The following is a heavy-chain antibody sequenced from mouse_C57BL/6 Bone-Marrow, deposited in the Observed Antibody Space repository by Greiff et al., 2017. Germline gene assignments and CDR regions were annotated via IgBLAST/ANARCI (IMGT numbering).Heavy chain of an antibody. V-gene: IGHV1-50*01. J-gene: IGHJ2*01. Sequence: QVQLQQPGAELVKPGASVKLSCKASGYTFTSYWMQWVKQRPGQGLEWIGAIDPSDSYPNYNQKFQGKATLTVDTSSITAYMQLSSLTSEDSAVYYCAREDYYGSSFSFDYWGQGTTLTVSS. CDR2: IDPSDSYP. D-gene: IGHD1-1*01. CDR3: AREDYYGSSFSFDY. CDR1: GYTFTSYW.